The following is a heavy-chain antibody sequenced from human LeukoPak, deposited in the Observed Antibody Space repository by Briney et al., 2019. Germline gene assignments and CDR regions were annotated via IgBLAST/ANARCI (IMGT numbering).Heavy chain of an antibody. J-gene: IGHJ3*02. V-gene: IGHV4-59*01. Sequence: SETLSLTCTVSGDSISSYYWNWIRQPPGKGLEWIGYIHYSGSTNYNPSLKSRVTISVDTSKNQFSLKLNSVTAADAAVYYCARASRRIVGATDAFEIWGQGTMVTVSS. CDR2: IHYSGST. CDR1: GDSISSYY. D-gene: IGHD1-26*01. CDR3: ARASRRIVGATDAFEI.